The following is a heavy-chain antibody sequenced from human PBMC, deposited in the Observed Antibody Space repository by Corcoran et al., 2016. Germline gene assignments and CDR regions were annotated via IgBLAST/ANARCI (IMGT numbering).Heavy chain of an antibody. CDR1: TYNFTNYW. V-gene: IGHV5-51*01. CDR3: ARREGQKFYDFWSGYYSFDS. J-gene: IGHJ4*02. D-gene: IGHD3-3*01. CDR2: IYPGDSDT. Sequence: EVQLVQSGAEVKKPGESLKISCKGSTYNFTNYWIGWVRQMPGKGLEWMGVIYPGDSDTRYSPSFQGQVTISADKSISTAYLQWSSLKASDTAMYYCARREGQKFYDFWSGYYSFDSWGQGTLVTVSS.